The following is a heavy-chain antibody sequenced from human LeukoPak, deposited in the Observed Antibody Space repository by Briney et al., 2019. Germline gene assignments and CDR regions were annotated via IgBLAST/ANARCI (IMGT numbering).Heavy chain of an antibody. CDR1: GFTFSNHA. CDR2: IDGRSTDI. J-gene: IGHJ4*02. V-gene: IGHV3-21*01. Sequence: GGSLRLSCAASGFTFSNHAMNWVRQAPGQGLEWVSSIDGRSTDIYYADSVKGRFTISRDNAKNSLYLQMHSLRAEDTAVYYCARRGYYDSSGYDYWGRGTLVTVSS. CDR3: ARRGYYDSSGYDY. D-gene: IGHD3-22*01.